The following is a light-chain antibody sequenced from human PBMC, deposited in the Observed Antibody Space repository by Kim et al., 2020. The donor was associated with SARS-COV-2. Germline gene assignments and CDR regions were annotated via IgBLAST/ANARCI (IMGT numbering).Light chain of an antibody. J-gene: IGKJ4*01. Sequence: PLFLSPGEIATLPCRASQSVSSSYLAWYQQKPGQAPRLLIYGASSRATGIPDRFSGSGSGTDFTLTISRLEPEDFAVYYCQQYVTFGGGTKVDIK. V-gene: IGKV3-20*01. CDR2: GAS. CDR3: QQYVT. CDR1: QSVSSSY.